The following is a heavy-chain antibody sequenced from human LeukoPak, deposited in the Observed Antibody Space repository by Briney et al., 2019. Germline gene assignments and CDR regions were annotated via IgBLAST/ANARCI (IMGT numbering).Heavy chain of an antibody. V-gene: IGHV3-21*01. D-gene: IGHD3-22*01. CDR1: GFTFSSYS. Sequence: PGGSLRLSCAASGFTFSSYSMNWVRQAPGKGLEWVSSISSSSSYIYYADSVKGRFTISRDNAKNSLYLQMNSLRAEDTAVYYCARDRYDSSGYAPHDAFDIWGQGTMLTVSS. CDR3: ARDRYDSSGYAPHDAFDI. CDR2: ISSSSSYI. J-gene: IGHJ3*02.